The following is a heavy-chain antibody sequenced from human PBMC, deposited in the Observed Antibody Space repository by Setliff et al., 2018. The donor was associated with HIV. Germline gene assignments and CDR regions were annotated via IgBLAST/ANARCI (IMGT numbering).Heavy chain of an antibody. CDR2: IYYSGST. J-gene: IGHJ4*02. CDR1: GGSISSGAYY. Sequence: TSETLSLTCTVSGGSISSGAYYWSWIRQHPGKGLEWIGYIYYSGSTYYNPSLKSRVTISVDTSKNQISLKLNSVTAADTAVYYCARVPLSAPSRPWGYFDYWGQGTLVTVSS. V-gene: IGHV4-31*03. D-gene: IGHD3-16*01. CDR3: ARVPLSAPSRPWGYFDY.